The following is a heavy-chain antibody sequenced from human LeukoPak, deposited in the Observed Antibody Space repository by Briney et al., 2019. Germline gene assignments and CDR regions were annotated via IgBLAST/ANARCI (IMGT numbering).Heavy chain of an antibody. CDR2: INHSGST. V-gene: IGHV4-34*01. D-gene: IGHD3-10*01. Sequence: SETLSLTCAVYGGSFSGYYWSWIRQPPGKGLEWIGEINHSGSTNYNPSLKSRVTISVDTSKNQFSLKLSSVTAADTAVYYCARRWYYGSGSYYRYYYYYYMDVWGKGTTVTVSS. CDR3: ARRWYYGSGSYYRYYYYYYMDV. J-gene: IGHJ6*03. CDR1: GGSFSGYY.